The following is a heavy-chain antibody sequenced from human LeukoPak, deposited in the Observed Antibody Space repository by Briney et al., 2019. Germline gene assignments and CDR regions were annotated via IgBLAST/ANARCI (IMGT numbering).Heavy chain of an antibody. V-gene: IGHV3-73*01. Sequence: GGSLRLSYAASGFTFSGSAMHWVRQASGKGLEWVGRIRSKANSYATAYAASVKGRFTISRDDSKNTAYLQMNSLKTEDTAVYYCTRQDIVVVPAAIWTAKQYYYMDVWGKGTTVTVSS. CDR1: GFTFSGSA. D-gene: IGHD2-2*02. CDR3: TRQDIVVVPAAIWTAKQYYYMDV. CDR2: IRSKANSYAT. J-gene: IGHJ6*03.